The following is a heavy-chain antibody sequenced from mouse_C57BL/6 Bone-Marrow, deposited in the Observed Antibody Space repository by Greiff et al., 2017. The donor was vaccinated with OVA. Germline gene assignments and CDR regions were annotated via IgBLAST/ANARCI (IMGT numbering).Heavy chain of an antibody. Sequence: EVQLVESGGGLVQPGGSLKLSCAASGFTFSDYYMYWVRQTPEKRLEWVAYISNGGGSTYYPDTVKGRVTISRDNAKNTLYLQMSRLKSGDTAMYYCARHWDYWGQGTTLTVSS. CDR1: GFTFSDYY. J-gene: IGHJ2*01. CDR3: ARHWDY. V-gene: IGHV5-12*01. CDR2: ISNGGGST.